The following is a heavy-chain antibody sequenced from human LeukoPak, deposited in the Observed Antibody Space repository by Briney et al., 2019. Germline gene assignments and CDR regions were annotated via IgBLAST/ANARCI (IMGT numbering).Heavy chain of an antibody. CDR2: ISSSSSTI. CDR1: GFTFSSYS. CDR3: ARAHNWKYGSFDF. D-gene: IGHD1-7*01. Sequence: GGSLRLSCAASGFTFSSYSMNWVRQAPGKGLEWVSYISSSSSTIYYADSVKGRFTISRDNAKNSLYLQMNSLRAEDTAVYYCARAHNWKYGSFDFWGQGTLVTVSS. J-gene: IGHJ4*02. V-gene: IGHV3-48*04.